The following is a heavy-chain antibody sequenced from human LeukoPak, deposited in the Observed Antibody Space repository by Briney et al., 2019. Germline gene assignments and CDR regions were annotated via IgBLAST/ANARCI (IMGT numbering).Heavy chain of an antibody. CDR3: ARDSTWQLDY. CDR2: IKEDGSVK. Sequence: GGSLRLSCSASGFTFSAYFMHWVRQPPGKGLEWVANIKEDGSVKYYVDSVKGRFTISRDNTKNALYLQMNSLRADDTAVYFCARDSTWQLDYWGQGTLITVSS. D-gene: IGHD2-15*01. CDR1: GFTFSAYF. V-gene: IGHV3-7*03. J-gene: IGHJ4*02.